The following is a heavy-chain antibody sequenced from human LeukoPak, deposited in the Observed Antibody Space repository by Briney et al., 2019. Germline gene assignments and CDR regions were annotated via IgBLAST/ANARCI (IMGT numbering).Heavy chain of an antibody. D-gene: IGHD4-17*01. CDR3: AKEKYGTDVGEDAFDI. CDR1: GFTFSSYA. V-gene: IGHV3-23*01. Sequence: GGSLRLSCAASGFTFSSYAMSWVRQAPGKGLEWVSAISGSGGSTYYADSVKGRFTISRDNSKSTLYLQMNSLRAEDTAVYYCAKEKYGTDVGEDAFDIWGQGTMVTVSS. J-gene: IGHJ3*02. CDR2: ISGSGGST.